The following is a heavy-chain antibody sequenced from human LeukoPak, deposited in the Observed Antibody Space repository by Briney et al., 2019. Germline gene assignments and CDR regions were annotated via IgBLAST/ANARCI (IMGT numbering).Heavy chain of an antibody. CDR1: GGSFRGYY. CDR3: ARGRISSWYYYYMDV. CDR2: INHSGST. J-gene: IGHJ6*03. D-gene: IGHD6-13*01. V-gene: IGHV4-34*01. Sequence: PSEPLSLTCGVYGGSFRGYYWSWLRPPPGEGLEWVGEINHSGSTNYNPSLKSRVTISVDTSKNQFSLKLSSVTAADTAVYYCARGRISSWYYYYMDVWGKGTTVTVSS.